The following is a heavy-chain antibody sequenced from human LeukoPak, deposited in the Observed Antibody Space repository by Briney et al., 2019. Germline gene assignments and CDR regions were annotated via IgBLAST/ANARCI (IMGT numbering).Heavy chain of an antibody. V-gene: IGHV1-18*01. J-gene: IGHJ3*02. CDR2: ISAYNGNT. CDR3: ARRGYKTGTPRDDAFDI. Sequence: ASVKVSCKASGYTFTSYGIGWVRQAPGQGLEWMGWISAYNGNTNYAQKLQGRVIMTTDTSTSTAYMELRSLRSDDTAVYYCARRGYKTGTPRDDAFDIWGQGTMVTVSS. D-gene: IGHD1-1*01. CDR1: GYTFTSYG.